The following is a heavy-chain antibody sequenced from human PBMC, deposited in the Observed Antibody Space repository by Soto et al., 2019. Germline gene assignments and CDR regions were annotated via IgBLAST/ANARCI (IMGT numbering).Heavy chain of an antibody. CDR2: IWDDGSNK. J-gene: IGHJ4*02. V-gene: IGHV3-33*01. CDR3: ARDHYSDPKGSQPDC. CDR1: GFTFSNYG. D-gene: IGHD3-22*01. Sequence: LRLSCAASGFTFSNYGMHWVRQAPGKGLEWVAVIWDDGSNKYYADSVKGRFTIARYNSKNTVYLQMDSLRAEDTAVYYCARDHYSDPKGSQPDCWGQGTRVTFSS.